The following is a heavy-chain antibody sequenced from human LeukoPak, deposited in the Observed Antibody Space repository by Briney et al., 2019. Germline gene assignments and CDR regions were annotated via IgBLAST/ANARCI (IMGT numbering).Heavy chain of an antibody. V-gene: IGHV1-2*02. CDR3: AMILYATGSPTYYLDY. J-gene: IGHJ4*02. D-gene: IGHD2-8*01. CDR1: GYTFTSYY. Sequence: ASVKVSCKASGYTFTSYYMHWVRQAPGQGLEWMGWINPKNGDTNYAQNFQGRVTMTRDTSISTVYMEVSWLRSDDTAVYYCAMILYATGSPTYYLDYWGQGTLVTVSP. CDR2: INPKNGDT.